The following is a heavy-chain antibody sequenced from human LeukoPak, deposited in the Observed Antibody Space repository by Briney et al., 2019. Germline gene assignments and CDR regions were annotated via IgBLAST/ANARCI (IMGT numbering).Heavy chain of an antibody. CDR1: GYTFTGYY. CDR3: ARDLQAFYYYYYYGMDV. J-gene: IGHJ6*02. Sequence: ASVKVSCKASGYTFTGYYMHWVRQAPGQGLEWMGWINPNSGGTNYAQKFQGRVTMTRDTSISTACMELSRLRSDDTAVYYCARDLQAFYYYYYYGMDVWGQGTTVTVSS. CDR2: INPNSGGT. V-gene: IGHV1-2*02.